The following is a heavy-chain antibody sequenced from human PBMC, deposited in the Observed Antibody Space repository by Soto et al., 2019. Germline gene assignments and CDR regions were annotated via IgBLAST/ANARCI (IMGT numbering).Heavy chain of an antibody. Sequence: QVQLVESGGGLVKPGGSLRLSCAASGFTFSDYYMSWIRQAPGKGLEWLSYISSSSSYTNYADSVKGRFTISRDNTKNSLSLQMNSLRAEDTAVYYWARESISWTGGRNGMDVWGQGTTVTVSS. V-gene: IGHV3-11*05. CDR1: GFTFSDYY. J-gene: IGHJ6*02. D-gene: IGHD3-16*01. CDR2: ISSSSSYT. CDR3: ARESISWTGGRNGMDV.